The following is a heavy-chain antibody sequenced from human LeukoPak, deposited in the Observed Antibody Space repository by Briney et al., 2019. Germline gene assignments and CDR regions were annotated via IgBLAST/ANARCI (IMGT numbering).Heavy chain of an antibody. D-gene: IGHD3-10*01. V-gene: IGHV3-9*01. CDR3: AKDRGFTMVRGVTFDY. J-gene: IGHJ4*02. Sequence: GRSLRLSCAASGFTFDDYAMRGVRQAPGKGLEGVAGMSWNSGSIGYADSVKGRFTISRDNAKNSLYLQMNSLRAEDTALYYCAKDRGFTMVRGVTFDYWAQGTLVTVSS. CDR1: GFTFDDYA. CDR2: MSWNSGSI.